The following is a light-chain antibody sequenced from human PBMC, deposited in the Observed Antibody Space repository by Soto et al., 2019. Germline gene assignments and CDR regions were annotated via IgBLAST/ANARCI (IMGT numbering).Light chain of an antibody. CDR3: QQYNNWPWG. CDR2: GAS. Sequence: EIVMTQSPATLSVSPGERATLSCRDSQSVSSNLAWYQQKPGQAPRLLIYGASTRATGIPARFSGSGSGTEFTLTISSLQSEDFAVYYCQQYNNWPWGFGQGTKVDIK. J-gene: IGKJ1*01. V-gene: IGKV3-15*01. CDR1: QSVSSN.